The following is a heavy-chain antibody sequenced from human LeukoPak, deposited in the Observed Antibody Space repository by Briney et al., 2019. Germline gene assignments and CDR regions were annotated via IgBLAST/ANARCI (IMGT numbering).Heavy chain of an antibody. Sequence: SETLSLTCAVYGGPFSGYYWSWLRQPPGKGLEWIGEINHSGSTHYNPSLKSRVTISVDTSKNQFSLKLSCVTAADTAVYYCARQWPSYYDDSSGYYSPFDYWGQGTLVTVSS. D-gene: IGHD3-22*01. CDR1: GGPFSGYY. CDR2: INHSGST. J-gene: IGHJ4*02. CDR3: ARQWPSYYDDSSGYYSPFDY. V-gene: IGHV4-34*01.